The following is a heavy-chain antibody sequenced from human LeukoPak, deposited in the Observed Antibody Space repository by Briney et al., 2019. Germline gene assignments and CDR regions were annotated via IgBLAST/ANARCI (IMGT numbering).Heavy chain of an antibody. Sequence: GGSLRLSCVVSGFTFSSYAMSWVRQAPGKGLEWVSGISGSGGSTYYADSVKGRFTISRDNTKNTLYLQMNSLRAEDTAVYYCAKDRHAPGRYCSSASCFPFDSWGQGTLVTVSS. CDR3: AKDRHAPGRYCSSASCFPFDS. V-gene: IGHV3-23*01. CDR1: GFTFSSYA. J-gene: IGHJ5*01. D-gene: IGHD2-15*01. CDR2: ISGSGGST.